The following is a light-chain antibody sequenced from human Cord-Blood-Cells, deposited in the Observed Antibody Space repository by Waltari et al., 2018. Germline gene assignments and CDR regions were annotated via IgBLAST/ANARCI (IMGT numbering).Light chain of an antibody. Sequence: QSALTQPASVSGSPGQSITIPCTGTSSDVGGYNYVSWYQQPPGKAPKLRIYDVSKRPSGVSNRFSGSKSGNTASLTISGLQAEDEADYYCSSYTSSSTFVFGGGTKLTVL. CDR3: SSYTSSSTFV. CDR2: DVS. CDR1: SSDVGGYNY. J-gene: IGLJ2*01. V-gene: IGLV2-14*01.